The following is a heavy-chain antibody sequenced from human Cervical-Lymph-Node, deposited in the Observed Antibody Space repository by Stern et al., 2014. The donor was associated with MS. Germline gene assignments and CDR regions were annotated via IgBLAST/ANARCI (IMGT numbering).Heavy chain of an antibody. CDR1: GFTFSHFA. J-gene: IGHJ4*02. D-gene: IGHD2-15*01. CDR2: ISVDGAKE. Sequence: VQLEESGGGLVQPGRSLRLSCAPSGFTFSHFALHWVRQSPGKGLEWVAFISVDGAKEYCADSVKGRFTISRDNSNNTLYLQMTSMRTEDTAMYFCARERGYCSGGRCHPYSFDYWGQGTLVTVSS. CDR3: ARERGYCSGGRCHPYSFDY. V-gene: IGHV3-30-3*01.